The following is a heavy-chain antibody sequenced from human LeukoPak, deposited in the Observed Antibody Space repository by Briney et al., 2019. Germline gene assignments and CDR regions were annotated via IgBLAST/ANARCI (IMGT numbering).Heavy chain of an antibody. CDR3: ARWPITGTTSFLPDY. CDR1: GYTFTSYG. Sequence: ASVKVSCKASGYTFTSYGISWVRQAPGQGLEWMGWISAYNGNTNYAQKLQGRVTMTTDTSTSTAYVELRSLRSDDTAVYYCARWPITGTTSFLPDYWGQGTLVTVSS. D-gene: IGHD1-7*01. V-gene: IGHV1-18*01. CDR2: ISAYNGNT. J-gene: IGHJ4*02.